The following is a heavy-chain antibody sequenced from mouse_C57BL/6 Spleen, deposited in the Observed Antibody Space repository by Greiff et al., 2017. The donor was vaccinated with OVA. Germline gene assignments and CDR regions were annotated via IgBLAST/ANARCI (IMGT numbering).Heavy chain of an antibody. V-gene: IGHV1-69*01. J-gene: IGHJ2*01. CDR1: GYTFTSYW. D-gene: IGHD3-1*01. Sequence: VQLQQPGAELVMPGASVKLSCKASGYTFTSYWMHWVKQRPGQGLEWIGEIDPSDSYTNYNQKFKGKSTLTVDKSSSTAYMQLSSLTSEDSAVYYCARWGGSSDYFDYWGQGTTLTVSS. CDR2: IDPSDSYT. CDR3: ARWGGSSDYFDY.